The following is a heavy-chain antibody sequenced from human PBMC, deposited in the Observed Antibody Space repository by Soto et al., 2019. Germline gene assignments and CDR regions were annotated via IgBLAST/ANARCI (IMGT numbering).Heavy chain of an antibody. V-gene: IGHV1-18*01. Sequence: QVQLVQSGPEVKKPGASVKVSCKASGYSFSSYGITWVRQAPGQGLEWMGWISPSSGETNYAQKFQGRVTVTTDTXXXXXYLELRSLKSDDTAVYYCARDWHPRFDPWGPGTLVTVSS. CDR1: GYSFSSYG. CDR3: ARDWHPRFDP. J-gene: IGHJ5*02. CDR2: ISPSSGET.